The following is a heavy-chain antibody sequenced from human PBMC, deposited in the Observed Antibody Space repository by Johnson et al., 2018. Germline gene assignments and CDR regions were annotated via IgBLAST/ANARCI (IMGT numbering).Heavy chain of an antibody. V-gene: IGHV3-30*18. D-gene: IGHD1-26*01. Sequence: QVQLVESGGGVVQPGRSLRLSCAVSGFTFSSYGMHWVRQAPGKGLEWVAVISYAGSNKYYADSVKGRFTISRENSKNTPYLQMNSLRAEETAVYYCANEGVMEWEYYGPFQYWGPGTLVTVSS. CDR1: GFTFSSYG. J-gene: IGHJ1*01. CDR3: ANEGVMEWEYYGPFQY. CDR2: ISYAGSNK.